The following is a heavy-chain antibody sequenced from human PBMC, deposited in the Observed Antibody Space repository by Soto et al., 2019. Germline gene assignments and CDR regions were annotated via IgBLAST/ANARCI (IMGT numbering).Heavy chain of an antibody. CDR3: ARDLLWFGELSHVIWFDP. V-gene: IGHV4-4*07. Sequence: LTCTVSGGSISSYYWSWIRQPAGKGLEWIGRIYTSGSTNYNPSLKSRVTMSVDTSKNQFSLKLSSVTAADTAVYYCARDLLWFGELSHVIWFDPWGQGTLVTVSS. J-gene: IGHJ5*02. CDR2: IYTSGST. CDR1: GGSISSYY. D-gene: IGHD3-10*01.